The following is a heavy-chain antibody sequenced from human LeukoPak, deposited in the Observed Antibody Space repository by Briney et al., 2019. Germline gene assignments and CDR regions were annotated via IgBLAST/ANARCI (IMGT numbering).Heavy chain of an antibody. Sequence: SETLSPTCTVSGGSISGYYWSWIRLPPGKGLEWIAYNSGTTNYNPSLRSRVTISVDTSKNQFSLKVNSVTATDTAVYFCARHDSYALGSHPLDVWGQGTTVIASS. V-gene: IGHV4-59*08. CDR2: NSGTT. CDR1: GGSISGYY. CDR3: ARHDSYALGSHPLDV. J-gene: IGHJ6*02. D-gene: IGHD3-10*01.